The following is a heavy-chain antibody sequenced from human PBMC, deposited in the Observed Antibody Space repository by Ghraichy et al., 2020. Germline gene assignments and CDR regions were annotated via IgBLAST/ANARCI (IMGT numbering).Heavy chain of an antibody. CDR2: INSSSSAI. D-gene: IGHD2-21*01. J-gene: IGHJ5*02. Sequence: GGSLRLSFAASGFTFSSYSMNWARQAPGKGLEWVSYINSSSSAIYYADSVKGRFTISRDNAKNSLYLHVNSLRAEDTGVYYCLMGIGYWFAPWCQGTLVTVPS. CDR3: LMGIGYWFAP. CDR1: GFTFSSYS. V-gene: IGHV3-48*01.